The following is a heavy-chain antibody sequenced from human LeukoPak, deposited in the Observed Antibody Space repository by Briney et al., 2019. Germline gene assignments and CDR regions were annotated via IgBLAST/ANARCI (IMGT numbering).Heavy chain of an antibody. CDR3: ANSHFWSGFY. CDR1: GFTFSSYW. CDR2: IKQDGSER. J-gene: IGHJ4*02. Sequence: GGSLRLSCAASGFTFSSYWMSWVRQAPGKGLEWVANIKQDGSERYYVESVKGRFTISRDNGKNSVYLQLNRLRAAGTSVYDCANSHFWSGFYWGQGTLVTVSS. V-gene: IGHV3-7*01. D-gene: IGHD3-3*01.